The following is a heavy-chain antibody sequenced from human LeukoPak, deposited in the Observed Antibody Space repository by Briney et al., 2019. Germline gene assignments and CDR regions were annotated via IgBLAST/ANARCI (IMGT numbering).Heavy chain of an antibody. D-gene: IGHD5-12*01. V-gene: IGHV4-59*12. J-gene: IGHJ5*02. CDR1: GGSISSYY. Sequence: SETLSLTCTGSGGSISSYYWSWIRQPPGKGLEWIGYIYYSGSTNYNPSLKSRVTISVDTSKNQFSLKLSSLTAADTAVYYCARTRGYSGYDWSWFDPWGQGTLVTVSS. CDR3: ARTRGYSGYDWSWFDP. CDR2: IYYSGST.